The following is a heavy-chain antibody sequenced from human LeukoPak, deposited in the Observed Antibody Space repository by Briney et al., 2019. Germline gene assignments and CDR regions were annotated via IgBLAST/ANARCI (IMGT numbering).Heavy chain of an antibody. J-gene: IGHJ5*02. CDR3: ARTNMGIAAAGKGSPEFDP. D-gene: IGHD6-13*01. V-gene: IGHV4-61*02. Sequence: PSETLSLTCTVSGGSISSGSYYWSWIRQPAGKGLEWIGRIYTSGSTNYNPSLKSRVTISVDTSKNQFSLKLSSVTAADTAVYYCARTNMGIAAAGKGSPEFDPWGQGTLVTVSS. CDR2: IYTSGST. CDR1: GGSISSGSYY.